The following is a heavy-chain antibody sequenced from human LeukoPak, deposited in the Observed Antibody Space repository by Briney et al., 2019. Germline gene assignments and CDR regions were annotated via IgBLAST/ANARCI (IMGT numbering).Heavy chain of an antibody. V-gene: IGHV3-30-3*01. CDR2: ISYDGSNK. Sequence: PGGSLRLSCAASGFTFSSYAMHWVRQAPGRGLEWVAVISYDGSNKYYADSVKGRFTIARDNSKNTLYLQMNSLRAEDTAVYYCAKDVPITIFGVVIKGDYYYGMDVWGQGTTVTVSS. CDR3: AKDVPITIFGVVIKGDYYYGMDV. J-gene: IGHJ6*02. D-gene: IGHD3-3*01. CDR1: GFTFSSYA.